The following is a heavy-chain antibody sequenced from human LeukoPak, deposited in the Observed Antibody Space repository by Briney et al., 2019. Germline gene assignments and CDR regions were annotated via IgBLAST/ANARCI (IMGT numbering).Heavy chain of an antibody. CDR3: ARDDYGGSGTTYPGI. CDR2: INPNSGGT. J-gene: IGHJ3*02. D-gene: IGHD3-10*01. V-gene: IGHV1-2*02. Sequence: GASVKVSCKASGYTFTGYYMHWVRQAPGQGLEWMGWINPNSGGTNYAQKFQGRVTMTRDTSISTAYMELSRLRSDDTAVYYCARDDYGGSGTTYPGIWGQGTMVTVTS. CDR1: GYTFTGYY.